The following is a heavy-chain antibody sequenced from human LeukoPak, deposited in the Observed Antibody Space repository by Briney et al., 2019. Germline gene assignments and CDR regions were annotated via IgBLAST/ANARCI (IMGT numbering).Heavy chain of an antibody. J-gene: IGHJ4*02. V-gene: IGHV3-20*04. CDR2: INWNGGST. CDR3: ARASGYSSGWSGGFDY. Sequence: GGSLRLSCAVSGFTFDDYGMSWVRQAPGKGLEWVSGINWNGGSTGYADSVKGRFTVSRDNAKNSLYLQMNSLRAEDTALYYCARASGYSSGWSGGFDYWGQGTLVTVSS. D-gene: IGHD6-19*01. CDR1: GFTFDDYG.